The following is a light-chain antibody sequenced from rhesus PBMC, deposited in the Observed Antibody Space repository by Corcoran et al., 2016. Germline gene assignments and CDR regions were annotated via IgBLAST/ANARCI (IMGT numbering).Light chain of an antibody. J-gene: IGKJ2*01. CDR3: LQYNSDPYT. CDR2: AES. Sequence: DIQMTQSPSSLSASVGDRVTITCRASQGISTYLNWYQQKPGKAPKRLIYAESSLESGVPSRFSGSGSGTEFTLTISSLQPEDFATYYCLQYNSDPYTFGQGTKVEIK. V-gene: IGKV1-43*02. CDR1: QGISTY.